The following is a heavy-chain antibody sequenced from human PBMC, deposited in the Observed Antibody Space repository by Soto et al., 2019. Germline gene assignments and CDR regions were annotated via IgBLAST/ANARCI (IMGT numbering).Heavy chain of an antibody. V-gene: IGHV1-8*01. J-gene: IGHJ5*02. CDR3: ARGYEGHYDFWRFDP. D-gene: IGHD3-3*01. Sequence: QVQLVQSGAEVKKPGASVKVSCKASGYTFTSYDINWVRQATGQGLEWMGWMNPNSGNTGYAQKFQGRVTMTRNTSISKDYMELSSRRSEDTAMYYCARGYEGHYDFWRFDPWGQGTLVTVSS. CDR1: GYTFTSYD. CDR2: MNPNSGNT.